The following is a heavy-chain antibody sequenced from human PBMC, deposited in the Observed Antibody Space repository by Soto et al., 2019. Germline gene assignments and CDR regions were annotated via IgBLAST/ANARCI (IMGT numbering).Heavy chain of an antibody. Sequence: EVQLVESGGGLVKPGGSLRLSCGASGFTFSTYSMNWVRQAPGKGLEWISSISSSGGSVSYAESVKGRFTISRDNAKNSLYLQMDSLRAEDTAVYYCARGRSINTNMDYWGQGTLVTVSS. CDR3: ARGRSINTNMDY. CDR1: GFTFSTYS. D-gene: IGHD2-2*01. CDR2: ISSSGGSV. J-gene: IGHJ4*02. V-gene: IGHV3-21*01.